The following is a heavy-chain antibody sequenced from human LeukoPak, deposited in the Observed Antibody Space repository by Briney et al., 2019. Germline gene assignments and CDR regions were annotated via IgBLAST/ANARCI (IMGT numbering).Heavy chain of an antibody. Sequence: GGSLTLSCAASGFTFSSYSMNWFRQAPGKGLEWVSYISSSSSTIYYADSVKGRFTISRDNAKNSLYLQMNSLRAEDTAVYYCAIRTLSGWLDYWGQGTLVTVSS. CDR1: GFTFSSYS. D-gene: IGHD6-19*01. J-gene: IGHJ4*02. CDR3: AIRTLSGWLDY. CDR2: ISSSSSTI. V-gene: IGHV3-48*01.